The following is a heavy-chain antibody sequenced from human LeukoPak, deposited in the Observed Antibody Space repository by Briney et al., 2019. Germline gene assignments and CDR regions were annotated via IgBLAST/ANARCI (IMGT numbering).Heavy chain of an antibody. J-gene: IGHJ4*02. Sequence: PGGSLRLSCAASGFTFSSYAMSWVRQAPGKGLEWVSAISGSGGSTYYADSVKGRFTISRDNSKNTLYLQMNSLRAEDTAVYYCAKGRPLGDIAVVPAAMTFDYWGQGTLVTVSS. D-gene: IGHD2-2*01. V-gene: IGHV3-23*01. CDR2: ISGSGGST. CDR3: AKGRPLGDIAVVPAAMTFDY. CDR1: GFTFSSYA.